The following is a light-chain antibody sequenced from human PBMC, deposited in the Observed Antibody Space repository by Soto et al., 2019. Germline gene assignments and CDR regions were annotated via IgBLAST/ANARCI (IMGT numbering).Light chain of an antibody. Sequence: VLAHPPSVSGAPGQKVTISCTGSSSNIGAGYDLHWYQQLPGTAPKLLLYGNSNRPSGVPDRFSGSKSGTSASLAITGLQAEDEADYYCQSYDSSLSAYVFGTGTKVTVL. CDR2: GNS. CDR3: QSYDSSLSAYV. J-gene: IGLJ1*01. CDR1: SSNIGAGYD. V-gene: IGLV1-40*01.